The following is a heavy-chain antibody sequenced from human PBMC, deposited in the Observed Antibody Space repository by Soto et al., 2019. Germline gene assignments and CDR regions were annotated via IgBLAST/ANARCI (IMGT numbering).Heavy chain of an antibody. D-gene: IGHD3-3*01. Sequence: GGSLRLSCAASGFTFSNYWMNWVRQAPGRGLEWVANINQDGSEKYYVDSVKGRFTISRDNAKNSVYLQMNSLRAEDTAVYYCAREGEYDDFWSGNGRNIDYWGQGTLVTVSS. CDR1: GFTFSNYW. J-gene: IGHJ4*02. CDR2: INQDGSEK. CDR3: AREGEYDDFWSGNGRNIDY. V-gene: IGHV3-7*01.